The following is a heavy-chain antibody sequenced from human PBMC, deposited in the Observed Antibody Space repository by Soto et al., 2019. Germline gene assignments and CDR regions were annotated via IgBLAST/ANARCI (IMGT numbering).Heavy chain of an antibody. CDR3: ARAYHQSGYSSSLVFDS. V-gene: IGHV4-31*03. CDR2: IYYSGST. J-gene: IGHJ4*02. CDR1: GGSINSGGYY. D-gene: IGHD6-13*01. Sequence: QVQLQESGPGLVKPSQTLSLICTVSGGSINSGGYYWSWIRQHPGKGLEWIGYIYYSGSTYYNPFLRSRFTISAGASENQVSLKLSSGTAADTAVYFCARAYHQSGYSSSLVFDSWGQGTLVNVSS.